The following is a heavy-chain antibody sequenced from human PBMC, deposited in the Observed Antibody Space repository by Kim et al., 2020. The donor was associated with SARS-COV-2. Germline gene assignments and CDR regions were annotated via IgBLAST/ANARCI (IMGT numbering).Heavy chain of an antibody. J-gene: IGHJ3*01. CDR1: GFTFSNYC. CDR3: ASVGFD. V-gene: IGHV3-21*01. Sequence: GGSLRLSCAAYGFTFSNYCMNWVRQATGKGLEWVSSISSSSSYISFADSVKGRFTISSDNAKNSLYLQINSLRTEDTGVYYCASVGFD. CDR2: ISSSSSYI.